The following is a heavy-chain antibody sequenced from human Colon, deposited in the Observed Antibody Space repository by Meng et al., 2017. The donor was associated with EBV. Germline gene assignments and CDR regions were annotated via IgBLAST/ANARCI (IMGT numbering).Heavy chain of an antibody. V-gene: IGHV4-4*02. Sequence: QVHRPGSGPGRGKPSGTLSLTCAGSGGSLSSRNWWSWVRQPPGKGLEWIGEIYHSGSTNYNPSLKSRVTISVDESKNQFSLRLSSVTAADTAVYYCARVGAYCGGDCYHPRWGQGTLVTVSS. CDR2: IYHSGST. D-gene: IGHD2-21*02. CDR1: GGSLSSRNW. CDR3: ARVGAYCGGDCYHPR. J-gene: IGHJ4*02.